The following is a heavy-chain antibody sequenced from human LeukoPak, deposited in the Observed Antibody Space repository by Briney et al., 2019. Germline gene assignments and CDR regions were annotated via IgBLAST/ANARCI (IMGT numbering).Heavy chain of an antibody. CDR1: GFTSISSA. D-gene: IGHD2-15*01. CDR3: AAEKRLYCSGGACYPDAFDI. V-gene: IGHV1-58*01. CDR2: IVVGSGDT. J-gene: IGHJ3*02. Sequence: GASEKVSCKASGFTSISSAVQWVRQARGQRLEWIGWIVVGSGDTNYAQKFVERVTITRDMSTSTAYMELSSLRSDDTAVYYCAAEKRLYCSGGACYPDAFDIWGQGTMVTVSS.